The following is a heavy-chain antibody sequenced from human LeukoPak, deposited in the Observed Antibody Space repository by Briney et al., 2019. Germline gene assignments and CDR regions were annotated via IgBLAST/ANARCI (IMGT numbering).Heavy chain of an antibody. CDR2: IIPIFGTA. J-gene: IGHJ4*02. CDR3: ARDSNIGLTVTTQAHYCDY. Sequence: SVKVSCKASGGTFSSYAISWVRQAPGQGLEWMGRIIPIFGTANYAQKFQGRVTITTDESTSTAYMELSRLRSEDTAVYSCARDSNIGLTVTTQAHYCDYWGQGTLVTVSS. D-gene: IGHD4-17*01. V-gene: IGHV1-69*05. CDR1: GGTFSSYA.